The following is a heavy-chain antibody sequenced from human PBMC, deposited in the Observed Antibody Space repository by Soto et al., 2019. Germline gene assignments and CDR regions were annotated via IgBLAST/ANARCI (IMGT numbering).Heavy chain of an antibody. Sequence: QVQLVQSGAEVKKPGASVKVSCKASGYTFTNLGISWVRPAPGQGLEWMGWISAYNGNTNYAQNLQGSLIMTTATSTSKAYMELRSLRSDDTAVYYWARGGTPIDYWGQGTLVTVSS. CDR3: ARGGTPIDY. CDR1: GYTFTNLG. CDR2: ISAYNGNT. J-gene: IGHJ4*02. D-gene: IGHD3-16*01. V-gene: IGHV1-18*01.